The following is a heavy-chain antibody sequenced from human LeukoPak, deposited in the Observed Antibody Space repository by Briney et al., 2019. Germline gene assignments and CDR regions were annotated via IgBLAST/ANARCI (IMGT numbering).Heavy chain of an antibody. CDR3: ARSMTPYYDYVWGSYRNQPGYYYYGMDV. Sequence: PGGSLRLSCAASGFTFNSYTINWVRQAPGKGLEWVSGISSSSSYRYYADSVRGRFTISRDNAKDSLYLQMNSLRADDTAVYYCARSMTPYYDYVWGSYRNQPGYYYYGMDVWGQGTTVTVSS. CDR2: ISSSSSYR. D-gene: IGHD3-16*02. J-gene: IGHJ6*02. CDR1: GFTFNSYT. V-gene: IGHV3-21*01.